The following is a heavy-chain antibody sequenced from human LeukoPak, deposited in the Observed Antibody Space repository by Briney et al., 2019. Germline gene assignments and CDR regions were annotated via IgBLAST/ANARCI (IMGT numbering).Heavy chain of an antibody. Sequence: SETLSLTCTVSGASISNYYCSWIRQPAGKGLEWIGRIYTSGSTNYNPSLKSRVTMSVDTSKNQFTLKLSSVTAADTAVYYCARQPMTTVTHYYYYGMDVWGQGTTVTVSS. J-gene: IGHJ6*02. CDR2: IYTSGST. CDR1: GASISNYY. V-gene: IGHV4-4*07. D-gene: IGHD4-11*01. CDR3: ARQPMTTVTHYYYYGMDV.